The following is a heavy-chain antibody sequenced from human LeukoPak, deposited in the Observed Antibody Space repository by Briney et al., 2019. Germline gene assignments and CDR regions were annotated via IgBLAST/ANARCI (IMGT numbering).Heavy chain of an antibody. V-gene: IGHV4-34*01. J-gene: IGHJ4*02. D-gene: IGHD6-19*01. Sequence: PSETLSLTCAVYGGSFSGYYWSWIRQPPGKGLEWIGEINHRGSTNYNPSLKSRVTISVDTSKNQFSLKLSSVTAADTAVYYCASTNYRIAVAGRKRGFDYWGQGTLVTVSS. CDR3: ASTNYRIAVAGRKRGFDY. CDR1: GGSFSGYY. CDR2: INHRGST.